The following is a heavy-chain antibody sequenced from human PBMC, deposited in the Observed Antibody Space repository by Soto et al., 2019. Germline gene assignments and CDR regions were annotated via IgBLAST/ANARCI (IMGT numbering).Heavy chain of an antibody. CDR3: AAERYYDSSGYYYYYYGMDV. V-gene: IGHV1-58*01. CDR2: IVVGSGNT. Sequence: QMQLVQSGPEVKKPGTSVKVSCKASGFTFTSSAVQWVRQARGQRLEWIGWIVVGSGNTNYAQKFQERVTITRDMSTSTAYMELSSLRSEDTAVYYCAAERYYDSSGYYYYYYGMDVWGQGTTVTVSS. CDR1: GFTFTSSA. D-gene: IGHD3-22*01. J-gene: IGHJ6*02.